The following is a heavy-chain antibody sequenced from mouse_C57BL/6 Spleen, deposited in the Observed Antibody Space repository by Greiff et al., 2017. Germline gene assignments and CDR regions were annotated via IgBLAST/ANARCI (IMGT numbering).Heavy chain of an antibody. J-gene: IGHJ4*01. CDR2: IDPSDSET. V-gene: IGHV1-52*01. CDR3: ASSGGYYYDSSAPYYYAMDY. CDR1: GYTFTSYW. Sequence: QVQLQQSGAELVRPGSSVKLSCKASGYTFTSYWMHWVKQRPIQGLEWIGNIDPSDSETHYNPKFTDKATLTVDKSSSTAYMQLSSLTSEDSAVYYCASSGGYYYDSSAPYYYAMDYWGQGTSVTVSS. D-gene: IGHD1-1*01.